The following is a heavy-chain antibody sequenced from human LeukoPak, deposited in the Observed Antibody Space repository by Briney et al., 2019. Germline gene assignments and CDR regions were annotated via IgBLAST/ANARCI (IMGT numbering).Heavy chain of an antibody. D-gene: IGHD3-9*01. Sequence: PSETLSLTCTVSGVSISSSSYYWGWIRQPPGKGLEWIGSIYYSGRTYYNPSLKSRVTISVDTSKDHFSLKLSSVTAADTAVYYCARHTGVLRYFDWGGSHPPGYWGQGTLVTVSS. CDR1: GVSISSSSYY. CDR3: ARHTGVLRYFDWGGSHPPGY. V-gene: IGHV4-39*01. CDR2: IYYSGRT. J-gene: IGHJ4*02.